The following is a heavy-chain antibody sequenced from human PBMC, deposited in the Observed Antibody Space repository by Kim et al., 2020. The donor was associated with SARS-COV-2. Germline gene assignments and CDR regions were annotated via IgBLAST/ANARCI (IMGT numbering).Heavy chain of an antibody. V-gene: IGHV3-48*03. CDR1: GFTFSSYE. D-gene: IGHD6-6*01. J-gene: IGHJ3*02. CDR2: ISSSGSTI. Sequence: GGSLRLFCAASGFTFSSYEMNWVRQAPGKGLEWVSYISSSGSTIYYADSVKGRFTISRDNAKNSLYLQMNSLRAEDTAVYYCARASGGFIAARLYDDAFAIWGQGTMVTVSS. CDR3: ARASGGFIAARLYDDAFAI.